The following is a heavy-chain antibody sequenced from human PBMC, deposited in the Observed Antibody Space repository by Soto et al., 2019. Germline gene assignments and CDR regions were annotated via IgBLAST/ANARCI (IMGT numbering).Heavy chain of an antibody. J-gene: IGHJ5*02. D-gene: IGHD6-13*01. CDR1: GYTFTSYD. CDR2: MNPNSGNT. Sequence: QVQLVQSGAEVKKPGASVKVSCKASGYTFTSYDINWVRQATGQGLEWMGWMNPNSGNTGYAQKFQGRVTMTRNTSISTAYMELSSLRSEDTAVYYCERSLPKSRGFDPWGQGTLVTVSS. V-gene: IGHV1-8*01. CDR3: ERSLPKSRGFDP.